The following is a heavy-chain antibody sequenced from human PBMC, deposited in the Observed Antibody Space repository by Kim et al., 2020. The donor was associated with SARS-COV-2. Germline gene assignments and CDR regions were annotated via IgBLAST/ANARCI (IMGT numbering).Heavy chain of an antibody. J-gene: IGHJ4*02. Sequence: ASVKVSCKASGYTFTSYYMHWVRQAPGQGLEWMGIINPSGGSTSYAQKFQGRVTMTRDTSTSTVYMELSSLRSEDTAVYYCARDRGYYYDSRKGAGQYYFDYWGQGTLVTVSS. CDR1: GYTFTSYY. D-gene: IGHD3-22*01. CDR2: INPSGGST. V-gene: IGHV1-46*01. CDR3: ARDRGYYYDSRKGAGQYYFDY.